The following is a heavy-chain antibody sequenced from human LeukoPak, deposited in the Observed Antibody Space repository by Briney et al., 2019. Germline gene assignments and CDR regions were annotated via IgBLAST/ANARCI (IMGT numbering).Heavy chain of an antibody. D-gene: IGHD3-10*01. J-gene: IGHJ6*02. Sequence: GGSLRLSCAASGFTFSNYNFHWVRQAPGKGLEWVSSISSTSSYICYADSMKGRFTISRDNAKNSLYLQMNSLRAEDTAVYYCARALWSGPVYYGMDVWGQGTTVTVSS. V-gene: IGHV3-21*01. CDR1: GFTFSNYN. CDR2: ISSTSSYI. CDR3: ARALWSGPVYYGMDV.